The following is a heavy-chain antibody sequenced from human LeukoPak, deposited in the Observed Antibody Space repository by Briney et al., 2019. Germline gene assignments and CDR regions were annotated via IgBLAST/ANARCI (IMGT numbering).Heavy chain of an antibody. V-gene: IGHV3-20*04. D-gene: IGHD5-18*01. CDR2: INWNGGST. CDR3: ARARYSYGFRAFDI. CDR1: GFTFDDYG. Sequence: GGSLRLSCAASGFTFDDYGMSWVRQAPGKGLEWVSGINWNGGSTGYADSVKGRFTISRDNAKNSLYLQMNSLRAEDTAVYYCARARYSYGFRAFDIWGQGTMVTVSS. J-gene: IGHJ3*02.